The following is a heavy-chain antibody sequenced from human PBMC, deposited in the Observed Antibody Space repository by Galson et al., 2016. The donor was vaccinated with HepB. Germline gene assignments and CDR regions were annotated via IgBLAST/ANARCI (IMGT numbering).Heavy chain of an antibody. CDR3: ARGPLTVNTYCCWVDP. J-gene: IGHJ5*02. D-gene: IGHD4-17*01. V-gene: IGHV3-30-3*01. CDR1: GITFSSYA. Sequence: SLRLSCAASGITFSSYAMHWVRQAPGKGLEWVAVISYDGSNKYYADSVKGRFTISRDNSKNTLYLQMNSLRAEDTAVYYCARGPLTVNTYCCWVDPWGQGTLFTVSS. CDR2: ISYDGSNK.